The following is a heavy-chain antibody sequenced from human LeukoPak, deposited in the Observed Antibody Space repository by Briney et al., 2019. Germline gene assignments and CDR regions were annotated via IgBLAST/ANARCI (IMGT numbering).Heavy chain of an antibody. Sequence: SQTLSLTSALSGDRVSINSVAWSWIRQSPRRGIEWLGRAYYRSKWHMDYAVKVKRQITINPDTSNNQFSLQLNSVTPEDTAVYYCTRDFTVTHFDYWDQGTLLTVSS. CDR3: TRDFTVTHFDY. D-gene: IGHD3-10*01. V-gene: IGHV6-1*01. CDR2: AYYRSKWHM. CDR1: GDRVSINSVA. J-gene: IGHJ4*02.